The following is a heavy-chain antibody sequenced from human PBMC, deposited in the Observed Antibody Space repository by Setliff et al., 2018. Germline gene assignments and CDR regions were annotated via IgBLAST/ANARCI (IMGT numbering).Heavy chain of an antibody. D-gene: IGHD4-17*01. J-gene: IGHJ4*02. CDR1: GNTFTGYY. Sequence: ASVKVSCKASGNTFTGYYIHWLRQAPGQGLEWMGCINPNSGDTTFAQKFQGRVTITRDTSNSTDYMDLSRLTSDDTAVYYCAREVLSTVVAWDYWGQGTPVTVS. V-gene: IGHV1-2*02. CDR2: INPNSGDT. CDR3: AREVLSTVVAWDY.